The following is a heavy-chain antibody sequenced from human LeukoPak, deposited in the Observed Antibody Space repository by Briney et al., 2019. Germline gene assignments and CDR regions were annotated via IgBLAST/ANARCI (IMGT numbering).Heavy chain of an antibody. J-gene: IGHJ6*02. Sequence: SVNVSCKASGGTFSSYAISWVRQAPGQGLEWMAGIIPIFGTANYAQKFQGRVTITADESTSTAYMELSSLRSEDTAVYYCARAFTCSSTSCHHYYYYGMDVWGQGTTVTVSS. V-gene: IGHV1-69*13. CDR2: IIPIFGTA. CDR1: GGTFSSYA. D-gene: IGHD2-2*01. CDR3: ARAFTCSSTSCHHYYYYGMDV.